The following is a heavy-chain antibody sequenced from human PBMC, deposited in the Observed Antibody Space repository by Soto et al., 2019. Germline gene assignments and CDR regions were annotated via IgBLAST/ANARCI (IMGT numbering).Heavy chain of an antibody. Sequence: GGSLRLSCAASGFTFSNYIMHWFRQAPGKGLEWVAIILHDGNNKYYADSVKGRFTISRDNSKNTLYLQMNSLRAEETAVYYCVRMVLVSFIFVCGYGIYFWGQWTTDTVSS. CDR2: ILHDGNNK. D-gene: IGHD3-10*01. J-gene: IGHJ6*02. CDR1: GFTFSNYI. CDR3: VRMVLVSFIFVCGYGIYF. V-gene: IGHV3-30-3*01.